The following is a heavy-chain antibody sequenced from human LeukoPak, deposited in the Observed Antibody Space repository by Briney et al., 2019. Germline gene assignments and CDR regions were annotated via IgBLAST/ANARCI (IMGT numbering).Heavy chain of an antibody. Sequence: AISGSGGSTYYADSVKGRFTISRDNSKNTLYLQMNSLRAEGTAVYYCAKRKVGGIAVAGITDYWGQGTLVTVSS. D-gene: IGHD6-19*01. V-gene: IGHV3-23*01. J-gene: IGHJ4*02. CDR3: AKRKVGGIAVAGITDY. CDR2: ISGSGGST.